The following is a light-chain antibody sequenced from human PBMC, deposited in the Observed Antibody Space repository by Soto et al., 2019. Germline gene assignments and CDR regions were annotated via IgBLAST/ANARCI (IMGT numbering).Light chain of an antibody. CDR2: AAS. V-gene: IGKV1-39*01. CDR1: QSIDTY. Sequence: DIQMTQSPSSLSASVGDRVTITCLASQSIDTYLNWYQRKPGEAPNVLIYAASTLQSGVPTRFSGSGSGTDFTLTISSLQPEDFATYYCQQSYSVPRTFGLGTKVDIK. CDR3: QQSYSVPRT. J-gene: IGKJ1*01.